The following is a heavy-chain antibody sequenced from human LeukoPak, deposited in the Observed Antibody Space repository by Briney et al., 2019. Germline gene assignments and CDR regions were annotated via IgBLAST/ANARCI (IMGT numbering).Heavy chain of an antibody. CDR3: ASDGSGNGVHSGFNF. Sequence: PGGSLRLSCSPSGFTGKSNYMSWVRQAPGKGLEWVSLVYSDSNTYYAGSVKGRFTISRDRARNILNLQMDRLRPEDTAFYFCASDGSGNGVHSGFNFWGQGTLVTVSS. CDR2: VYSDSNT. CDR1: GFTGKSNY. J-gene: IGHJ4*02. V-gene: IGHV3-66*01. D-gene: IGHD3-22*01.